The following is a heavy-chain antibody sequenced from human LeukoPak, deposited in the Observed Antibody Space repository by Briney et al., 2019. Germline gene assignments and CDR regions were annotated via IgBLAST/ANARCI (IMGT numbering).Heavy chain of an antibody. J-gene: IGHJ3*02. CDR2: INHSGST. CDR1: GGSFSGYY. Sequence: SETLSLTCAVYGGSFSGYYWSWIRQPPGKGLEWIGEINHSGSTNYNPSLKSRVTISVDTSKNQFSLKLTSVTAADTAVYYCARHGNGAFDIWGQGTMVTVSS. CDR3: ARHGNGAFDI. V-gene: IGHV4-34*01. D-gene: IGHD1-1*01.